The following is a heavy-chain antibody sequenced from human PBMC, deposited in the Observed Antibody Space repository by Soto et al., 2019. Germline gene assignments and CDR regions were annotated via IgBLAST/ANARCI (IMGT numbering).Heavy chain of an antibody. CDR3: ARGRYFYDSRGYYRTLDS. CDR1: GGSFSNDY. J-gene: IGHJ5*01. D-gene: IGHD3-22*01. Sequence: SETLSLTCFISGGSFSNDYWTWIRQSPGKGLEWIGYIFHSGITDYNPSVKSRVTISIDKSRNLFSLNLTSVTAADTAVYYCARGRYFYDSRGYYRTLDSWGQGTLVTVSS. CDR2: IFHSGIT. V-gene: IGHV4-59*01.